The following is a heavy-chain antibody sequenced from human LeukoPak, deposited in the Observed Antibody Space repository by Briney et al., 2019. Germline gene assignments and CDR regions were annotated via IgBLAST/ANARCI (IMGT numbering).Heavy chain of an antibody. CDR1: GGSFSGYY. D-gene: IGHD3-10*01. J-gene: IGHJ2*01. CDR2: INHSGST. V-gene: IGHV4-34*01. Sequence: SETLSLTCAVYGGSFSGYYWSWIRQPPGKGLEWIGEINHSGSTNYNPSLKSRVTISVDTSKNQFSLKLSSVTAADTAVYYCARGGRVVRGVIHWYFDLWGRGTLVTVSS. CDR3: ARGGRVVRGVIHWYFDL.